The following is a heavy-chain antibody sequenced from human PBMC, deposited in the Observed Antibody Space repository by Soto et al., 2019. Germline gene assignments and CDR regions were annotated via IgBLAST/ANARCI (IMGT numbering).Heavy chain of an antibody. CDR3: ARTVGYCSGGSCYGTGARDAFDI. CDR2: IYHSGST. D-gene: IGHD2-15*01. J-gene: IGHJ3*02. CDR1: GGSISSGGYS. V-gene: IGHV4-30-2*01. Sequence: QLQLQESGSGLVKPSQTLSLTCAVSGGSISSGGYSWSWIRQPPGKGLEWIGYIYHSGSTYYNPSLKSRVTITVDRPKNQFSLKLSSVTAADTAVYYCARTVGYCSGGSCYGTGARDAFDIWGQGTMVTVSS.